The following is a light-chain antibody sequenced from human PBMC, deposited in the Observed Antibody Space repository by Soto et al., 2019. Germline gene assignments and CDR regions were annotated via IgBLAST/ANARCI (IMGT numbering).Light chain of an antibody. J-gene: IGKJ2*01. CDR2: DAS. Sequence: EIVLTQSPVTLSLSPGERATLSCRASQSVSSYLAWYQQKPGQAPRLLIYDASNRATDIPARFSGSGSGTDFTLTISSLEPEDFAVYYCQQSDSTPYTFGQGTKVEI. CDR1: QSVSSY. V-gene: IGKV3-11*01. CDR3: QQSDSTPYT.